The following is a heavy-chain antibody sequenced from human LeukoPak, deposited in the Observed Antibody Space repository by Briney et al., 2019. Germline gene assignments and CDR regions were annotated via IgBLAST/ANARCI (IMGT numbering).Heavy chain of an antibody. Sequence: PSETLSLTCTVSGGSISSSSYYWSWIRQPPGKGLEWIGEINHSGSTNYNPSLKSRVTISVDTSKNQFSLKLSSVTAADTAVYYCAGAVEMATAFDYWGQGTLVTVSS. V-gene: IGHV4-39*07. CDR2: INHSGST. D-gene: IGHD5-24*01. J-gene: IGHJ4*02. CDR1: GGSISSSSYY. CDR3: AGAVEMATAFDY.